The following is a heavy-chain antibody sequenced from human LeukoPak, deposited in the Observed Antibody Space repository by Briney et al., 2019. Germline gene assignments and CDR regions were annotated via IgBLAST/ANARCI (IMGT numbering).Heavy chain of an antibody. Sequence: ASVKVSCKASGYTLTSYDIHWERQATGQGLEWMGWMNPTSGDTGFAQKFQGRVTMTRNTSISTAYMELSSLRSEDTAVYYCARRNYGDSRRWVDPWGQGTLVTVSS. CDR2: MNPTSGDT. CDR3: ARRNYGDSRRWVDP. J-gene: IGHJ5*02. D-gene: IGHD4-17*01. CDR1: GYTLTSYD. V-gene: IGHV1-8*01.